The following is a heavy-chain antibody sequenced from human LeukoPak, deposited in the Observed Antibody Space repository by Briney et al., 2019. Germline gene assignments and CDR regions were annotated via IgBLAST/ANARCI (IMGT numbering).Heavy chain of an antibody. J-gene: IGHJ4*02. CDR3: ARAYDSSGWYTYYFDY. CDR1: GFAFSDYY. CDR2: ISSSSSYT. V-gene: IGHV3-11*05. D-gene: IGHD6-19*01. Sequence: PGGSLRLSCAASGFAFSDYYMSWIRQAPGKRLEWVSYISSSSSYTNYADSVKGRFTISRDNAKNSLYLQMNSLRAEDTAVYYCARAYDSSGWYTYYFDYWGQGNLVTVSS.